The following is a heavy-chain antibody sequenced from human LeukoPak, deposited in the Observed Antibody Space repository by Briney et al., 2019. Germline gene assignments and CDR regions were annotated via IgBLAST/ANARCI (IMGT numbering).Heavy chain of an antibody. CDR2: FDPSGHHT. CDR3: ARDGGGSGAGSYSHAMDV. J-gene: IGHJ6*02. D-gene: IGHD2-15*01. V-gene: IGHV1-46*01. CDR1: GYTFTTFF. Sequence: LGASVKVSCKTSGYTFTTFFIHWVRQAPGLGLEWMGMFDPSGHHTTYSQKFQDRVIMTGDTSTSVVYMEVNSLTSDDTAIYYCARDGGGSGAGSYSHAMDVWGQGTTVTVSS.